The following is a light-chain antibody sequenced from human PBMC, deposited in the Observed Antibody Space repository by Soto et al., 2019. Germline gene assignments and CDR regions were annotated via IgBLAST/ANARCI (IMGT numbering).Light chain of an antibody. CDR1: QSVSSY. J-gene: IGKJ4*01. CDR2: DAS. CDR3: QQRYNWPLT. V-gene: IGKV3-11*01. Sequence: EIVLTQSPATLSLSPGIRANLSCRVSQSVSSYLAWYQQKPGQVPRLLIYDASNRATGVPARFSGSVSGTDFTLTISSLEPEDFAVYFCQQRYNWPLTFGGGTKVEI.